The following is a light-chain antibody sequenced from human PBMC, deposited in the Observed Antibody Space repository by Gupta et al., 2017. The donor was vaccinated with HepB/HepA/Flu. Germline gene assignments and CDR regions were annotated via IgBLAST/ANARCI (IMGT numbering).Light chain of an antibody. J-gene: IGKJ4*01. Sequence: DIQMTQSPSSLSASVGDRVTISCRASQSISNYLNWYQQKSGQAPKLLIYATSSLQSGVPSRFRDRDSATDFSLSIIRLLPEDFPLYYSQLSDTTSLTFGGGTTVELK. CDR2: ATS. V-gene: IGKV1-39*01. CDR3: QLSDTTSLT. CDR1: QSISNY.